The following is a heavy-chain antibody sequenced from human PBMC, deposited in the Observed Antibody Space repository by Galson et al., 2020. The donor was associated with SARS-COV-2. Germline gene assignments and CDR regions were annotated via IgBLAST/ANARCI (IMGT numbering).Heavy chain of an antibody. V-gene: IGHV3-74*01. CDR3: ARERDVAITAAIVL. CDR1: GFDFSKYW. J-gene: IGHJ3*01. Sequence: GGSLRLSCAASGFDFSKYWMHWVRQAPGKGLEWVSRIKTDGSHTTDTDSVRGRFTTSRDNAKNILYLQMSGVRDEDTVVYFCARERDVAITAAIVLWGQGTRVPV. D-gene: IGHD3-10*02. CDR2: IKTDGSHT.